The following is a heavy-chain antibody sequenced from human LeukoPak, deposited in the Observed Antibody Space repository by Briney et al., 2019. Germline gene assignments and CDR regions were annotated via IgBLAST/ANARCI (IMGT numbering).Heavy chain of an antibody. J-gene: IGHJ3*02. CDR3: ARQVEAYAFDI. V-gene: IGHV4-38-2*01. D-gene: IGHD2-15*01. Sequence: SETLSLTCAVSGYSISSGYYWGWIRQPPGKGLEWIGSIYHSGSTYYNPSLKSRVTISVDTSKNQFSLKLSSVTAADTAVYYCARQVEAYAFDIWGQGTMVTVSS. CDR2: IYHSGST. CDR1: GYSISSGYY.